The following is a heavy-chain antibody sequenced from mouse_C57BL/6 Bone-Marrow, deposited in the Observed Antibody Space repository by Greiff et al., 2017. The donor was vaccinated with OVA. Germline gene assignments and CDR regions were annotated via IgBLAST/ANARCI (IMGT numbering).Heavy chain of an antibody. CDR3: ARKGGSSYYYAMDY. V-gene: IGHV1-85*01. CDR2: IYPRDGST. D-gene: IGHD1-1*01. CDR1: GYTFTSYD. J-gene: IGHJ4*01. Sequence: QVQLQQSGPELVKPGASVKLSCKASGYTFTSYDLNWVKQRPGQGLEWIGWIYPRDGSTKYNEKFKGKATLTVDTSSSTAYMELHSLTSEDSAVYFCARKGGSSYYYAMDYWGQGTSVTVSS.